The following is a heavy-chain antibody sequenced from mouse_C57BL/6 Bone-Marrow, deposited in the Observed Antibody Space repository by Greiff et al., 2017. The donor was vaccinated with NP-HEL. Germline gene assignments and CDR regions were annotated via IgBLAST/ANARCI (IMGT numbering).Heavy chain of an antibody. CDR3: AREGTLAMDY. CDR1: GYTFTSYW. D-gene: IGHD3-3*01. J-gene: IGHJ4*01. Sequence: QVQLQQPGAELVRPGSSVKLSCKASGYTFTSYWMDWVKQRPGQGLEWIGNIYPSDSETHYNQKFKDKATLPVDKSSSTAYMQLSSLTSDDSAVYYCAREGTLAMDYWGQGTSVTVSS. V-gene: IGHV1-61*01. CDR2: IYPSDSET.